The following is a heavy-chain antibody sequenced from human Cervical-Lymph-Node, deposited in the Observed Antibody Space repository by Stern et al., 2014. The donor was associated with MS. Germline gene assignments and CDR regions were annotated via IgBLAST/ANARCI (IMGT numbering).Heavy chain of an antibody. CDR3: ARDTSSPERSDW. J-gene: IGHJ4*02. CDR2: ITNAGST. V-gene: IGHV3-53*01. CDR1: GFTVGRDY. Sequence: EVQLVESGGGVIQPGASVRLSCTASGFTVGRDYMTWVRQAPGQGLEWVSLITNAGSTFYTDSVKRRFTISRDDSKNTVYLHMTSLRAEDTAMYYCARDTSSPERSDWWGQGTLVTVSS. D-gene: IGHD1-1*01.